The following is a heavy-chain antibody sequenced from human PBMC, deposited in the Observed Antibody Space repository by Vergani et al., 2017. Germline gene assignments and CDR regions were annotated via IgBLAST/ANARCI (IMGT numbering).Heavy chain of an antibody. CDR3: VRDLGSSGYRY. CDR1: GLNFNDAW. J-gene: IGHJ4*02. Sequence: VQLVESGGGLLKPGDHVRLSCAVSGLNFNDAWMTWIRQAPGKGLEWLAYISHSGSTIFYADSVKGRFTISRDNTKNSVYLQMNSLRVEDTALYYCVRDLGSSGYRYWGQGTLVSVSS. V-gene: IGHV3-11*04. D-gene: IGHD6-25*01. CDR2: ISHSGSTI.